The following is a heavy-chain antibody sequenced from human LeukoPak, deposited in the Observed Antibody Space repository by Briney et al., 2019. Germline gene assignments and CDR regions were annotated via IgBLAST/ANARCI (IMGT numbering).Heavy chain of an antibody. V-gene: IGHV4-59*01. CDR2: IYYSGST. D-gene: IGHD6-6*01. CDR1: GGSISSYY. Sequence: PSETLSLTCTVSGGSISSYYWSWIRQPPGKGLEWIGYIYYSGSTNYNPSLKSRVTISVDTSKNQFSLKLSSVTAADTAVYYCARGGLAARRRGWFDPWGQGTLVTVSS. CDR3: ARGGLAARRRGWFDP. J-gene: IGHJ5*02.